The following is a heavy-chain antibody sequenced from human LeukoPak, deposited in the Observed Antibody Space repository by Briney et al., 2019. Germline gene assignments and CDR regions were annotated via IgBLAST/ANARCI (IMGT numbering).Heavy chain of an antibody. CDR3: ARDHLSGAYCSGGSCYPDY. Sequence: GGSLRLSCAASGFTFSSYAMSWVRQAPGKGLEWVSAIGGSGGSTTYADSVKGRFTISRDNAKNTLYLQMSSLRAEDTAVYYCARDHLSGAYCSGGSCYPDYWGQGTLVTVSS. CDR2: IGGSGGST. V-gene: IGHV3-23*01. CDR1: GFTFSSYA. D-gene: IGHD2-15*01. J-gene: IGHJ4*02.